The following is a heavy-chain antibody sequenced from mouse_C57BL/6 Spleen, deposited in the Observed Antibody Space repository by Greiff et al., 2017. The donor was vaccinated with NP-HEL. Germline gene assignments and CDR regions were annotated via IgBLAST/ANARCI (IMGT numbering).Heavy chain of an antibody. V-gene: IGHV1-42*01. J-gene: IGHJ3*01. Sequence: EVQLKESGPELVKPGASVKISCKASGYSFTGYYMNWVKQSPEKSLEWIGEINPSTGGTTYNQKFKAKATLTVDKSSSTAYMQLKSLTSEDSAVYYCARRKDYDGAWFAYWGQGTLVTVSA. D-gene: IGHD2-4*01. CDR1: GYSFTGYY. CDR2: INPSTGGT. CDR3: ARRKDYDGAWFAY.